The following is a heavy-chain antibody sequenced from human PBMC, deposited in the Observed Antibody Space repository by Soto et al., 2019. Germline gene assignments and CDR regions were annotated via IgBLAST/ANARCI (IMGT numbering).Heavy chain of an antibody. CDR3: AKGRGQNWNFDY. J-gene: IGHJ4*02. V-gene: IGHV3-23*01. Sequence: EVQLLESGGGSVQPGGSLRLSCAASGFTFSRYAMHWVRRPPGKGLEWVSSISHSGGTAYYADSVQGRFSISRDSLVNTLYLQMNGLRAEDTAVYYCAKGRGQNWNFDYWGQGTLVTVSP. CDR2: ISHSGGTA. D-gene: IGHD1-1*01. CDR1: GFTFSRYA.